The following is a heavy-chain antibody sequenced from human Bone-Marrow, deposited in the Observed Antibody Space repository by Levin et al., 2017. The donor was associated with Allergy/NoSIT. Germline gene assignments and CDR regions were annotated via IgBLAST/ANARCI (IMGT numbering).Heavy chain of an antibody. V-gene: IGHV3-23*01. D-gene: IGHD3-10*01. CDR1: GFTFSSYA. Sequence: GGSLRLSCVASGFTFSSYAMSWVRQAPGKGLEWVSAISAGGGSTYHADSVKGRFTISRDNSKSTLYLQMNSLRGEDRAVYYCAKDRDMGRGTSLDVWGQGTTVTVS. J-gene: IGHJ6*02. CDR3: AKDRDMGRGTSLDV. CDR2: ISAGGGST.